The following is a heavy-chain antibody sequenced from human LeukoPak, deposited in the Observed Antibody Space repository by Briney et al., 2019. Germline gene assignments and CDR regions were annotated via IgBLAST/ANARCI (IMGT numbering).Heavy chain of an antibody. D-gene: IGHD3-9*01. CDR2: INPHSGGT. J-gene: IGHJ4*02. CDR3: ARGGDNYDILTQ. Sequence: ASMKVSCKAPEYIFTDYYIHWVRQAPGQGLEWMGWINPHSGGTNYAQKFQDRVTMTGDTSISTAYMELSRLISDDTAIYYCARGGDNYDILTQWGQGTLVTVSS. CDR1: EYIFTDYY. V-gene: IGHV1-2*02.